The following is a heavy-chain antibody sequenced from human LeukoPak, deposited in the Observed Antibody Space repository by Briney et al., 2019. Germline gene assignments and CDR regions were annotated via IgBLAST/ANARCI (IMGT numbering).Heavy chain of an antibody. CDR2: ISSGSTYI. CDR3: VRENHGSFDY. J-gene: IGHJ4*02. V-gene: IGHV3-21*01. CDR1: GFPFSTYY. Sequence: KPGGSLRLSCAASGFPFSTYYVNWVRQAPGKGLEWVACISSGSTYIFHADSVRGRFAVSRDNAKNSLYLQMNSLRADDTAVYYCVRENHGSFDYWGRGSLVTVSS. D-gene: IGHD1-14*01.